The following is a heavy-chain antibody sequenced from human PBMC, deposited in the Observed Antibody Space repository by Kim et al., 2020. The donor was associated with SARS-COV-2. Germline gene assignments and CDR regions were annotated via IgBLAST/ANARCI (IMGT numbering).Heavy chain of an antibody. CDR3: ARDGGYSYGDKYYYYYG. J-gene: IGHJ6*01. D-gene: IGHD5-18*01. Sequence: SETLSLTCTVSGYSISSGYYWGWIRQPPGKGLEWIGSIYHSGSTYYNPSLKSRVTISVDTSKNQFSLKLSSVTAADTAVYYCARDGGYSYGDKYYYYYG. CDR1: GYSISSGYY. V-gene: IGHV4-38-2*02. CDR2: IYHSGST.